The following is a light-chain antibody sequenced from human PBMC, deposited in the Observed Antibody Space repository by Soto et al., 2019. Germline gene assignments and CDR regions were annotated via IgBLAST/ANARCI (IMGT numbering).Light chain of an antibody. CDR2: KAS. V-gene: IGKV1-5*03. J-gene: IGKJ1*01. CDR3: QQYNNWPRT. CDR1: QTISSW. Sequence: IRMTHSPSSFSASTGDRVTITCRASQTISSWLAWYQQKPGKAPKLLIYKASTLKSGVPSRFSGSGSGTEFTLTISSLQSEDFAVYYCQQYNNWPRTFGQGTKVDI.